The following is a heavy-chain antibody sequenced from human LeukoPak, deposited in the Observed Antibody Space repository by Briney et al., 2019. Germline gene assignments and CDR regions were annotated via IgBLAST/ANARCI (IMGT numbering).Heavy chain of an antibody. CDR1: GFTFSGSA. CDR2: IRSEANSYAT. CDR3: TRPYGISVSNYGMDV. Sequence: GGSLKLSCVASGFTFSGSAMHWVRQSSGKGLEWVGRIRSEANSYATAYAAPVKGRFSISRDDSKNTAYLQMNSLKIEDTAVYYCTRPYGISVSNYGMDVWGQGTTVTVSS. J-gene: IGHJ6*02. D-gene: IGHD5/OR15-5a*01. V-gene: IGHV3-73*01.